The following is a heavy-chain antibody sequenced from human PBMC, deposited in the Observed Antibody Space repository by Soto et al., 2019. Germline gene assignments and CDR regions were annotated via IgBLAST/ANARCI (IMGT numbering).Heavy chain of an antibody. V-gene: IGHV4-59*01. CDR1: GASISGYY. J-gene: IGHJ4*02. CDR3: ARARYDSSGYYYFDY. D-gene: IGHD3-22*01. Sequence: SETLSLTCTVSGASISGYYWSGSRQPPGKGLEWIEYIYYSGSTTYYPSLKSRVTISVDTSKNQFSLKLSSVTAADAAVYYCARARYDSSGYYYFDYWGQGTLVTASS. CDR2: IYYSGST.